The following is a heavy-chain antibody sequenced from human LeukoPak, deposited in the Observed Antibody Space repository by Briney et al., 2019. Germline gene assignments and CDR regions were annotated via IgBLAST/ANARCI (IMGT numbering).Heavy chain of an antibody. CDR1: GFTLSSYW. D-gene: IGHD6-13*01. V-gene: IGHV3-7*01. Sequence: GGSLRLSCAASGFTLSSYWMSWVRQAPGKGLEWVANIKQDGSEKYYVDSVKGRFTISRDNAKNSLYLQMNSLRAEDTAVYYCARDFHSVGAAGSFYAFDIWGQGTMVTVSS. CDR2: IKQDGSEK. J-gene: IGHJ3*02. CDR3: ARDFHSVGAAGSFYAFDI.